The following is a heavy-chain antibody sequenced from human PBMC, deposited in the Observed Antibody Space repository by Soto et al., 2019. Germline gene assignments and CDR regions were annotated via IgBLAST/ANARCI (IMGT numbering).Heavy chain of an antibody. V-gene: IGHV3-23*01. Sequence: EVQLLESGGGLGQPGGSLRLSCAASGFTFSSYAMSWVRQAPGKGLEWVSGISGSGGSTYYADSVKGRFTISRDNSKNTMYLQMNSLRVEDTAVYYCAKDRARSPHDYWGQGTLVTVSS. CDR1: GFTFSSYA. CDR2: ISGSGGST. CDR3: AKDRARSPHDY. J-gene: IGHJ4*02. D-gene: IGHD6-19*01.